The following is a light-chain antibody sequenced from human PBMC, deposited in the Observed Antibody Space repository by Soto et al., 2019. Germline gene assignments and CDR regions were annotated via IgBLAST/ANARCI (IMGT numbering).Light chain of an antibody. V-gene: IGKV1-39*01. CDR1: QSISTY. J-gene: IGKJ5*01. Sequence: DIQMTQSPSSLSASVGNRVTITCRASQSISTYLNWYQKKPGKAPNLLIYDASRLQSGVPSRFSGSGGGTDFTLSISSVQPEDFATYFCQQSYMDPITFGKGTRLENK. CDR3: QQSYMDPIT. CDR2: DAS.